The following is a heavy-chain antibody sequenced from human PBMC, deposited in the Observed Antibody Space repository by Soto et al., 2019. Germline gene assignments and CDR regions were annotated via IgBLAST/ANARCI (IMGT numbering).Heavy chain of an antibody. V-gene: IGHV1-8*01. D-gene: IGHD2-2*03. CDR2: MNPNSGNT. Sequence: ASVKVSCKASGYTFTSYDINWVRQATGQGLEWMGWMNPNSGNTGYAQKFQGRVTMTRNTSISTAYMELSSLRSEDTAVYYCARVGYAGYPIDYWGQGTLVTVSS. CDR1: GYTFTSYD. CDR3: ARVGYAGYPIDY. J-gene: IGHJ4*02.